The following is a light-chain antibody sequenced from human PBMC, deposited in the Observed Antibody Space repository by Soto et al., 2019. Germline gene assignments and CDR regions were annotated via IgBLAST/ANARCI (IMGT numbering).Light chain of an antibody. CDR2: EVS. Sequence: QSVLTQPASVSGSPGQSITISCTGTSSDVGAYNLVSWYQHYSGKAPKLLIYEVSQWPSGISDRFSGSKSGNTASLTISGFHAEDEADYYCCSNDGVNWGYVFGTGT. J-gene: IGLJ1*01. V-gene: IGLV2-23*02. CDR1: SSDVGAYNL. CDR3: CSNDGVNWGYV.